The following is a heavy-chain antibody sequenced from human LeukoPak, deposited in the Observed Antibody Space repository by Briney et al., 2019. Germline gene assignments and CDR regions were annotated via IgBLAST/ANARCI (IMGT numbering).Heavy chain of an antibody. CDR3: AREKDDILTGYCRPYFDY. V-gene: IGHV3-7*01. J-gene: IGHJ4*02. CDR2: IKQDGSEK. Sequence: GGSLRLSCAASGFTFSSYAMSWVRQAPGKGLEWVANIKQDGSEKYYVDSVKGRFTISRDNAKNSLYLQMNSLRAEDTAVYYCAREKDDILTGYCRPYFDYWGQGTLVTVSS. D-gene: IGHD3-9*01. CDR1: GFTFSSYA.